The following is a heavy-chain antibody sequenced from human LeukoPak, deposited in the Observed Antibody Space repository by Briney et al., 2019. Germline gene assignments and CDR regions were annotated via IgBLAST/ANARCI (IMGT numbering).Heavy chain of an antibody. CDR2: ISSSGSNI. CDR3: AIGIAAAGIDY. Sequence: GGSLRLSCAASGFTFSDYYMSWIRQAPGKGLEWVSYISSSGSNIYYADSAKGRFTISRDNAKNSLYLQMNSLRAEDTAVYYCAIGIAAAGIDYWGQGTLVTVSS. J-gene: IGHJ4*02. D-gene: IGHD6-13*01. V-gene: IGHV3-11*01. CDR1: GFTFSDYY.